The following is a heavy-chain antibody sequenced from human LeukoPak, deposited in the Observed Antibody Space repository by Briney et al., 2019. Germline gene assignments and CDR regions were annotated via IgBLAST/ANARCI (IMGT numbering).Heavy chain of an antibody. J-gene: IGHJ3*01. V-gene: IGHV3-74*01. CDR1: GFTFSTYW. CDR2: ISSDGSII. Sequence: GGSLRLSCAASGFTFSTYWMHWVRQAPGKGLVWVSRISSDGSIINYAHSVKGRFTISRDDAKNTLYLHMNSLRAEDTAVYYCVLVTTGSWGQGTMVTVS. CDR3: VLVTTGS. D-gene: IGHD4-17*01.